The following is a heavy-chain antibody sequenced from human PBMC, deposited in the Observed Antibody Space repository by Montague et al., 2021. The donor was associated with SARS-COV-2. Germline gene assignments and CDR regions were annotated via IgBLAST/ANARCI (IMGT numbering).Heavy chain of an antibody. CDR2: IYYSGIT. CDR3: ARGVVGAPDTSDY. D-gene: IGHD2-15*01. V-gene: IGHV4-59*13. CDR1: GDSISGYY. Sequence: SETLSLTCTVSGDSISGYYWNWIRQPPGKGLEWIGKIYYSGITNYNPSLKSRVTISVDTSKNQFSLKVISVTAADTALYYCARGVVGAPDTSDYWGQGTLVTASS. J-gene: IGHJ4*02.